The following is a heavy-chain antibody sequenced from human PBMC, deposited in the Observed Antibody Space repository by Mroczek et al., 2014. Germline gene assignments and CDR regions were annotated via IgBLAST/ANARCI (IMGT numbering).Heavy chain of an antibody. V-gene: IGHV1-3*01. D-gene: IGHD3-10*01. Sequence: GKKPRASVKVSCKASGYTFTSYAMHWVRQAPGQRLEWMGWINAGNGNTKYSQKFQGRVTITRDTSASTAHMELSSLRSEDTAVYYCARGGVVRGVIGFYWGQGTLVTVSS. CDR2: INAGNGNT. CDR1: GYTFTSYA. CDR3: ARGGVVRGVIGFY. J-gene: IGHJ4*02.